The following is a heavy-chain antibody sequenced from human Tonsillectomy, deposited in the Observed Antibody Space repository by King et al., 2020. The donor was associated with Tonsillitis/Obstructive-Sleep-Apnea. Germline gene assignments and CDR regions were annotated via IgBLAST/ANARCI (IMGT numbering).Heavy chain of an antibody. V-gene: IGHV3-23*04. CDR3: AKGRKGGLGYCSGGSCYDYFDY. CDR1: GFTFSSYA. J-gene: IGHJ4*02. D-gene: IGHD2-15*01. CDR2: ISGSGGST. Sequence: VQLVESGGGLVQPGGSLRLSCASSGFTFSSYAMSWVRQAPGKGLEWVSAISGSGGSTYYADSVKGRFTISRDNSKNTLYLQMNSLRAEDTAVYYCAKGRKGGLGYCSGGSCYDYFDYWGQGTLVTVSS.